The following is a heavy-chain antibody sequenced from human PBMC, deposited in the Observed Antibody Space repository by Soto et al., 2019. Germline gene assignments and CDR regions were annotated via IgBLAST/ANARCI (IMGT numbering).Heavy chain of an antibody. CDR2: ISGDGSST. V-gene: IGHV3-74*01. D-gene: IGHD1-1*01. CDR1: GLTFSSYW. J-gene: IGHJ4*02. Sequence: LRLSCAASGLTFSSYWMHWVRQAPGKGLVWVARISGDGSSTIYADSVKGRFTFSRDNAKNTLFLQMSSLRAEDTAVYYCARGIGYSAQDYWGQGTLVTVSS. CDR3: ARGIGYSAQDY.